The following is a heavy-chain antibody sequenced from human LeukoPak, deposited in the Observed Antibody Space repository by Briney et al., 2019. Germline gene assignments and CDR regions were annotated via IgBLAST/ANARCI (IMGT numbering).Heavy chain of an antibody. CDR2: INPSGGST. D-gene: IGHD2-15*01. CDR1: GYTFTSYY. CDR3: ARGIVVVVAATLSYFDY. V-gene: IGHV1-46*01. J-gene: IGHJ4*02. Sequence: ASVKVSCKASGYTFTSYYMHWVRQAPGQGLEWMGIINPSGGSTSYAQKFQGRVTMTRDTSTSTVYMELSSLRSEDTAVYYCARGIVVVVAATLSYFDYWGQGTLVTVSS.